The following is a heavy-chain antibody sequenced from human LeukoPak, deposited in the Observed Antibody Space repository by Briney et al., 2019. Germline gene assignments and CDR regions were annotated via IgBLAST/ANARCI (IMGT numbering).Heavy chain of an antibody. CDR3: ARVRFLEWLPFDY. D-gene: IGHD3-3*01. J-gene: IGHJ4*02. V-gene: IGHV4-4*09. Sequence: SETLSLTCTVSGGSISSYYWSWIRQPPGKGLEWIGYIYTSGSTNYNPSLESRVTISVDTSKNQFSLNLSSVTAADTAVYYCARVRFLEWLPFDYWGQGTLVTVSS. CDR1: GGSISSYY. CDR2: IYTSGST.